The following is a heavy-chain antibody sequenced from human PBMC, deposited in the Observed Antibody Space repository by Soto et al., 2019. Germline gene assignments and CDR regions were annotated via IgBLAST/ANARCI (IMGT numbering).Heavy chain of an antibody. CDR3: ARGHKYYDFWSGYYSNGMDV. CDR2: INPNSGGT. J-gene: IGHJ6*02. CDR1: GYTLTCYY. D-gene: IGHD3-3*01. Sequence: GASVKVSSKASGYTLTCYYMHWVRQAPGQGLEWMGWINPNSGGTNYAQKFQGWVTMTRDTSISTAYMELSRLRSDDTAVYYCARGHKYYDFWSGYYSNGMDVWGQGTTVTVSS. V-gene: IGHV1-2*04.